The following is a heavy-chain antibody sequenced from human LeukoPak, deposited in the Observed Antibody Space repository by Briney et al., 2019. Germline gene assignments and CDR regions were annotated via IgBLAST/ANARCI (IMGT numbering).Heavy chain of an antibody. J-gene: IGHJ4*02. CDR3: ARGAEFDY. CDR1: GYTFTVYY. V-gene: IGHV1-2*02. Sequence: ASVTVSCKDSGYTFTVYYIHWVRQAPGQGLEWMGCINPNSGGTNYAQKFQGRVTMTSDTSISTAYMELSRLTSDDTAVYYCARGAEFDYWGQGTLVTVSS. CDR2: INPNSGGT.